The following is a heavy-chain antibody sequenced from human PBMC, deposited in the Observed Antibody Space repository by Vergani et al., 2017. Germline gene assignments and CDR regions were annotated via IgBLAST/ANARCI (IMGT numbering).Heavy chain of an antibody. CDR2: IIPIFGTA. CDR3: ARAAYCSSTSCYTSNYYYYMDV. CDR1: GGTFSSYA. D-gene: IGHD2-2*02. J-gene: IGHJ6*03. V-gene: IGHV1-69*01. Sequence: QVQLVQSGAEVKKPGSSVKVSCKASGGTFSSYAISWVRQAPGQGLEWMGGIIPIFGTANYAQKFQGRVTITADESTSTAYMELSSLRSEDTAVYYCARAAYCSSTSCYTSNYYYYMDVWGKGTTVTVSS.